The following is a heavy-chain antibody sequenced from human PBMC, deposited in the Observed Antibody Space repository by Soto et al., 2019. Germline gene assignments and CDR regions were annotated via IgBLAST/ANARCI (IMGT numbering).Heavy chain of an antibody. V-gene: IGHV4-59*01. D-gene: IGHD3-22*01. CDR1: GGSISSYY. J-gene: IGHJ5*02. Sequence: SETLSLTCTVSGGSISSYYWSWIRQPPGKGLEWIGYIYYSGSTNYNPSLKSRVTISVDTSKNQFSLKLSSVTAADTAVYYCARATTTLIDSSGYYTLFVGFDPCGQGYLVTVSP. CDR3: ARATTTLIDSSGYYTLFVGFDP. CDR2: IYYSGST.